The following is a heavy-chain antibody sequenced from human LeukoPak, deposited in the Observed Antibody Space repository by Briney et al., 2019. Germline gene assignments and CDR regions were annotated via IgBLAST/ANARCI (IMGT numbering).Heavy chain of an antibody. CDR1: GYTFTSYY. CDR3: ARDLSRGDYGDY. Sequence: ASVKVSCKASGYTFTSYYMHWVRQAPGQGLEWMGWISAYNGNTNYAQKLQGRVTMTTDTSTSTAYMELRSLRSDDTAVYYCARDLSRGDYGDYWGQGTLVTVSS. J-gene: IGHJ4*02. D-gene: IGHD2-21*02. V-gene: IGHV1-18*04. CDR2: ISAYNGNT.